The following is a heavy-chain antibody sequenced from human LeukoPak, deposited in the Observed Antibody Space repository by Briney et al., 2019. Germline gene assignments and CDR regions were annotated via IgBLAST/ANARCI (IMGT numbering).Heavy chain of an antibody. CDR1: GFTFSSYG. CDR3: ARGAHVLDI. J-gene: IGHJ3*02. CDR2: INSDESST. Sequence: PGRSLRLSCAASGFTFSSYGMHWVRQAPGKGLVWVSRINSDESSTTYVDSVKGRFTISRDNAKNTLYLQMDSLRVEDTAVYFCARGAHVLDIWGQGTMVTVSS. D-gene: IGHD1-26*01. V-gene: IGHV3-74*01.